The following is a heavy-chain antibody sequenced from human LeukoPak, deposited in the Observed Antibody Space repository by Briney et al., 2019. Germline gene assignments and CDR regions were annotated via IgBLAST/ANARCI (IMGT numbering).Heavy chain of an antibody. J-gene: IGHJ4*02. CDR3: AKGHSDYGTGFDL. CDR1: GFTFTNYA. CDR2: ISGIGAFT. Sequence: GGSLRLSCAASGFTFTNYAMSWVRQAPGKGLESVSVISGIGAFTYYADSVKGRFTISRDNSKNTLYLQMNSLRAEDTTVYYCAKGHSDYGTGFDLWGRGTLVTVSS. V-gene: IGHV3-23*01. D-gene: IGHD4-17*01.